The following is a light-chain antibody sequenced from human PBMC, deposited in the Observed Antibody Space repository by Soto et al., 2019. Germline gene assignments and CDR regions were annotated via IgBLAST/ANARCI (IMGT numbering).Light chain of an antibody. Sequence: DIQMTQSPSTLSAYVGERVTINCRASQSISNSLNWYQQRPGRAPNLLIYVTSSLQRGVPSRFSGSGSGTDFTLTIHSLQPDDFATYYCQQYNSYSPTFGQGTKVDIK. CDR1: QSISNS. CDR3: QQYNSYSPT. CDR2: VTS. J-gene: IGKJ1*01. V-gene: IGKV1-5*01.